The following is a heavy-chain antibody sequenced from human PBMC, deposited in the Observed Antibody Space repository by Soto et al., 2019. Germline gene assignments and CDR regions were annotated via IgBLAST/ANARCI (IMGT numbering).Heavy chain of an antibody. CDR3: ARDGYGVVVYYYGMDV. V-gene: IGHV1-18*01. CDR2: ISAYNGNT. Sequence: QVQLVQSGAEVKKPGASVKVSCKASGYTFTSYGISWVRQAPGQGLEWMGGISAYNGNTNYAQKLQGRVTMTTDTAASTAYRELRSLRSDDTAVYYCARDGYGVVVYYYGMDVWGQGTTVTVSS. D-gene: IGHD2-15*01. J-gene: IGHJ6*02. CDR1: GYTFTSYG.